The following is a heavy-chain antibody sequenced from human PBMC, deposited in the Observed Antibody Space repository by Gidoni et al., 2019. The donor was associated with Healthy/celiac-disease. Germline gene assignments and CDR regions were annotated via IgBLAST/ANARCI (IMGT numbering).Heavy chain of an antibody. CDR2: IIPIFGTA. J-gene: IGHJ4*02. D-gene: IGHD6-13*01. Sequence: HVQLVPSVAEVTKPESSVKVSCKASACTFRSYAITWMRQAPGQGLEWMGWIIPIFGTANYAQKFQGRVTINADESTSTAYMELSSLRSEDTAVYYCARGPGDLAAGTLSAMYYFDYWGQGTLVTVSS. V-gene: IGHV1-69*01. CDR3: ARGPGDLAAGTLSAMYYFDY. CDR1: ACTFRSYA.